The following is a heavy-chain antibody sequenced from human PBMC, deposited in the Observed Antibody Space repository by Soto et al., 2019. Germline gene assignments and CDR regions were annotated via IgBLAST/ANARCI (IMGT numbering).Heavy chain of an antibody. V-gene: IGHV3-30*18. Sequence: GGSLRLSCATSGFSLSSYAMHWVRQAPGKGLEWVALMSYDETKKYYADSVKGRFAISRDTSKNTLFLQMNNLRVEDTAVYYCAKDRRDGDFMHILVVDFWGQGALVTVSS. CDR3: AKDRRDGDFMHILVVDF. D-gene: IGHD2-15*01. J-gene: IGHJ4*02. CDR1: GFSLSSYA. CDR2: MSYDETKK.